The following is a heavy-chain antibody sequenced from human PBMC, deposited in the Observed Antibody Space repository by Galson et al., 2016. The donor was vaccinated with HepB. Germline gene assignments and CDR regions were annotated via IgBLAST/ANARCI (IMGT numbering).Heavy chain of an antibody. J-gene: IGHJ2*01. CDR3: ARHSRGDWFFDV. D-gene: IGHD3-16*01. V-gene: IGHV4-39*01. Sequence: ATLSLTCTVSGGSIGSGPYYWGWIRQSPGKGLEWIGSVYYSGSVFYNPSVKSRVTVSLDTSKNQFSLNLASVTAADTSVYSCARHSRGDWFFDVWGRGTQVTVSS. CDR1: GGSIGSGPYY. CDR2: VYYSGSV.